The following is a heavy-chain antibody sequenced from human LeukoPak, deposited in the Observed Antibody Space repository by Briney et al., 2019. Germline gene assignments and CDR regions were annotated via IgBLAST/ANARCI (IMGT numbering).Heavy chain of an antibody. D-gene: IGHD6-13*01. V-gene: IGHV3-66*01. J-gene: IGHJ6*03. Sequence: IYSGGRTYYADSVKGRFTISRDNSKNTLYLQMNSLRAEDTAVYYCAKDRSSWYAYYYYYMDVWGKGTTVTISS. CDR2: IYSGGRT. CDR3: AKDRSSWYAYYYYYMDV.